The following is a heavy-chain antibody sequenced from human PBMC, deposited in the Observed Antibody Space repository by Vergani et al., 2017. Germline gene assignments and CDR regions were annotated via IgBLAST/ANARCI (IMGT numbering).Heavy chain of an antibody. V-gene: IGHV1-69*01. Sequence: QVQLVQSGAEVKKPGSSVKASCKASGGTFSRYAISWVRQAPGQGLEWMGGIISIFGTANYAQKFQGRVTITADESTSTAYLELSSLRPEDTAVYYCASLDIVVVPAAIGYYYMDVWGKGTTVTVSS. CDR3: ASLDIVVVPAAIGYYYMDV. CDR2: IISIFGTA. J-gene: IGHJ6*03. D-gene: IGHD2-2*02. CDR1: GGTFSRYA.